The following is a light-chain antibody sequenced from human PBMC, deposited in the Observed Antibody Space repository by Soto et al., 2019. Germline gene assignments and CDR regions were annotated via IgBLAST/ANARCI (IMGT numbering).Light chain of an antibody. V-gene: IGKV1-39*01. CDR2: AAS. J-gene: IGKJ2*01. Sequence: DIQMTQSPSSLSASVGDRDTITCRASQSISSYLNWYQQKPGKAPKLLIYAASSLQSGVPSRFSGSGSGTDFTRTISNLQPEDFATYYCQQSYSTPPLHTFGQGTKLEIK. CDR1: QSISSY. CDR3: QQSYSTPPLHT.